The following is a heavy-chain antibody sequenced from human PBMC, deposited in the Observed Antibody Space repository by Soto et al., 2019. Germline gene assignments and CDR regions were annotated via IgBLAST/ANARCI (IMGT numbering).Heavy chain of an antibody. Sequence: PSETLSLTCTVSGGSISSSSYYWGWIRQPPGKGLEWIGSIYYSGSTYYNPSLKSRVTISVDTSKNQFSLKLSSVTAADTAVCYCAIGATVPPERGALDIRGQGTMVTGSS. V-gene: IGHV4-39*01. J-gene: IGHJ3*02. CDR3: AIGATVPPERGALDI. D-gene: IGHD4-17*01. CDR1: GGSISSSSYY. CDR2: IYYSGST.